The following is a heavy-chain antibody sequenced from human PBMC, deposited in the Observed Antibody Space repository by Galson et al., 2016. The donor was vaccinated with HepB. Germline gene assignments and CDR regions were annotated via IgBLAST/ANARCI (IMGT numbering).Heavy chain of an antibody. V-gene: IGHV3-30*18. Sequence: SLRLSCAASGFIFSSYAMHWVRQAPGKGLEWLADISYDGSNIYSADSVKGRFTISRDNSKNMVHLQLNSLRVEDTALYYCAKGHSGSDYDAAFDVWGQGTMVTVSS. CDR1: GFIFSSYA. D-gene: IGHD1-26*01. CDR3: AKGHSGSDYDAAFDV. CDR2: ISYDGSNI. J-gene: IGHJ3*01.